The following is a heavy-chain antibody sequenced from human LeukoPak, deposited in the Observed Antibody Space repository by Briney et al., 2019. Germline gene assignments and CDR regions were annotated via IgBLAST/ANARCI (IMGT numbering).Heavy chain of an antibody. CDR3: TTDRIAVAGTSALDY. J-gene: IGHJ4*02. CDR1: GFTFSNAW. CDR2: IKSKTDGGTT. D-gene: IGHD6-19*01. V-gene: IGHV3-15*01. Sequence: PGGSLRLSCEASGFTFSNAWMSWVRQAPGKGLEWVGRIKSKTDGGTTDYAAPVIGRFTISRDDSKNTLYLQMNSLKTEDTAVYYCTTDRIAVAGTSALDYWGQGTLVTVSS.